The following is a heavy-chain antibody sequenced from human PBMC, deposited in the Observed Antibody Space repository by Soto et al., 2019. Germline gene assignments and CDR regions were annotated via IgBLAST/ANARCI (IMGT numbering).Heavy chain of an antibody. J-gene: IGHJ6*02. D-gene: IGHD7-27*01. CDR1: GGSISSTSYS. CDR2: IYYSGST. V-gene: IGHV4-39*01. CDR3: ARHRLPGDLYYYYGMDV. Sequence: SETPSLTFTFSGGSISSTSYSWAWIRQPPGKGLEWIGSIYYSGSTYYNPSLKSRVTISVDTSKNQFSLKLSSVTAADTAVYYCARHRLPGDLYYYYGMDVWGQGTTVS.